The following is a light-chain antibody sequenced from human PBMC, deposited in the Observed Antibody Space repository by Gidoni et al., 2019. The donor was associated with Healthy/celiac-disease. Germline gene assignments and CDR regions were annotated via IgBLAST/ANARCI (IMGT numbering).Light chain of an antibody. V-gene: IGKV1-39*01. J-gene: IGKJ2*01. CDR3: QQSYSTPLYT. Sequence: DIQMTPSPSSLSASVGDRVTITCRASQSISSYLNWYQQKPGKAPKRLIYAASSLQSGVPPRFSGSGSGTDFTLTISSLQPEDFATYYCQQSYSTPLYTFXQGTKLEIK. CDR1: QSISSY. CDR2: AAS.